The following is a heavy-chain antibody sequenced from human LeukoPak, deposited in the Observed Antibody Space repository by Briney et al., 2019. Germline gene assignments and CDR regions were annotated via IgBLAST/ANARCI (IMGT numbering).Heavy chain of an antibody. CDR1: GFNYSSYT. J-gene: IGHJ6*03. CDR2: ISASRGIT. Sequence: GGSLRLSCAASGFNYSSYTMNWVRQAPGMGLEWLSYISASRGITYYADSVKGRFTISRDNAKNSLYQQMNSLRAEDTAVYYCVRGSLASGVVVYYYYYLDVWGKGTTVTVSS. CDR3: VRGSLASGVVVYYYYYLDV. V-gene: IGHV3-48*01. D-gene: IGHD3-3*01.